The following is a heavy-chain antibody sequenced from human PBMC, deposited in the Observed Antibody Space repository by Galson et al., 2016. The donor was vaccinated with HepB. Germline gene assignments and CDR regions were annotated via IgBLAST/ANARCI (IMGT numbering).Heavy chain of an antibody. CDR3: ARVAYDYVWGSYRSDFDY. J-gene: IGHJ4*02. V-gene: IGHV4-61*08. D-gene: IGHD3-16*02. CDR1: GGSVSGGGYY. Sequence: SETLSLTCTVSGGSVSGGGYYWSWTRQTPGRGLEWIGYIYYSGGTNYNPSLESRVTMSVDTSKNQFSLRLSSLTAADTAVYYCARVAYDYVWGSYRSDFDYWGQGILVTVSS. CDR2: IYYSGGT.